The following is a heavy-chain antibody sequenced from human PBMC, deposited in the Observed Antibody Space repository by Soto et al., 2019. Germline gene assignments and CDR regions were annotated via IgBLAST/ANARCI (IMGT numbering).Heavy chain of an antibody. D-gene: IGHD6-6*01. CDR1: GFTLSGYA. J-gene: IGHJ6*03. Sequence: EVQLAESGGGLAQPGGSLRLSCAASGFTLSGYAMDWVRQAPGKGLECVSGISSNGVGTYYANSVPWRFTISRDKSKNTVYLQMGSLRHEDTAVYYCARRARPDFYYMDVWGKGTTVTVSS. V-gene: IGHV3-64*01. CDR2: ISSNGVGT. CDR3: ARRARPDFYYMDV.